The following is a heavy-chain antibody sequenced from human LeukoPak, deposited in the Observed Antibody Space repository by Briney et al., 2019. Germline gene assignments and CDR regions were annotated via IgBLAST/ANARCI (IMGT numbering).Heavy chain of an antibody. V-gene: IGHV3-21*03. CDR1: GFTFRSSG. J-gene: IGHJ5*02. Sequence: GGSLRLSCEASGFTFRSSGMSWVRQAPGKGLEGVSYISTTRSYTDYADSVRGRFHISRDNAKNLLYLQMTSLRPEDTAVYYCARDWYCSSSICYTDRNWFDPWGQGTLVTVSS. CDR2: ISTTRSYT. CDR3: ARDWYCSSSICYTDRNWFDP. D-gene: IGHD2-2*02.